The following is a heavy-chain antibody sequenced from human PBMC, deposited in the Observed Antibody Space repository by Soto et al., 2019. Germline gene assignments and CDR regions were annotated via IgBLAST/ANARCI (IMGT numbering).Heavy chain of an antibody. V-gene: IGHV2-5*01. CDR1: GFSLRTSGVG. J-gene: IGHJ5*02. D-gene: IGHD3-16*01. CDR2: IYWNDDK. Sequence: SGPTLVNPSETLTLTCSFSGFSLRTSGVGVAWIRQPPGKALEWLALIYWNDDKRFSPSLRSRLSITKDTSKNQVVLTLTDVDPVDTATYYCAHDVPYTRNSFDPWGQGTLVTVSS. CDR3: AHDVPYTRNSFDP.